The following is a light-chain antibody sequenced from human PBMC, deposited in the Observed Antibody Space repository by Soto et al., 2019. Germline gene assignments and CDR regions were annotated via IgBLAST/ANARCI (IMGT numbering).Light chain of an antibody. J-gene: IGKJ1*01. Sequence: DIQMTQSPSSLSASVGDRVTITCRASQSISSYLNWYQHKPGKAPKLLIYAASSLQSGVPSRFSGSGSGTDFTLTISRLEPEDFAVYYCQQYGSSPRTFGQGTKVDIK. V-gene: IGKV1-39*01. CDR2: AAS. CDR3: QQYGSSPRT. CDR1: QSISSY.